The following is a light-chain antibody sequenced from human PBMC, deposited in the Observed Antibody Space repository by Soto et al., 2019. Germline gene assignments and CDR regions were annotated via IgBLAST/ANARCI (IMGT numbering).Light chain of an antibody. CDR3: CSFAGSGTYV. CDR2: EVN. V-gene: IGLV2-23*02. J-gene: IGLJ1*01. CDR1: SSDVGSHNL. Sequence: QSVLTQPASVSGSPGQSITISCTGTSSDVGSHNLVSWYQQHPGKAPKLTIYEVNKRPSGVSNRFSGSKSGNTASLTIFGLQTEDEADYYCCSFAGSGTYVFGTGTKVTVL.